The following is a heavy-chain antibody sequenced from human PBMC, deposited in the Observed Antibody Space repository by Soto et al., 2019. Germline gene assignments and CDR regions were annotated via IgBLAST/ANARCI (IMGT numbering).Heavy chain of an antibody. CDR3: ARQRDLVFLAAADYYFDS. CDR1: GYTFTGYH. CDR2: ISANSGGS. D-gene: IGHD2-15*01. V-gene: IGHV1-2*02. J-gene: IGHJ4*02. Sequence: GASVKVSCKTSGYTFTGYHVHWVRQAPGQGLEWVGWISANSGGSNSAQKFQGRVTMTRDTSINTVYMELSGLRSDDTAVYYCARQRDLVFLAAADYYFDSWGQGTLVTVSS.